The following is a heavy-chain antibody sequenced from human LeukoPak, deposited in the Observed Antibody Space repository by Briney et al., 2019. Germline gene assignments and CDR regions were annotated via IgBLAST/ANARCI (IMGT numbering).Heavy chain of an antibody. Sequence: SETLSLTCTVSGGSVSSGSYYWRWIRQPPGKGLEWIGYIYYSGSTNYNPSLKSRVTISVDTSKNQFSLKLSSVTAADTAVYYCAREGYDILAGYYRAYNWFDPWGQGTLVTVSS. CDR1: GGSVSSGSYY. CDR3: AREGYDILAGYYRAYNWFDP. J-gene: IGHJ5*02. V-gene: IGHV4-61*01. D-gene: IGHD3-9*01. CDR2: IYYSGST.